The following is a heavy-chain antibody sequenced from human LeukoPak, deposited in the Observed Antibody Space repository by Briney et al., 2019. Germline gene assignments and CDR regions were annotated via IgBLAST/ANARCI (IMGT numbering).Heavy chain of an antibody. CDR1: GYTFTGYY. Sequence: GASVKVSCKASGYTFTGYYMHWVRQAPGQGLGWMGWINPKNGDTNHAQKFQGWVTMTRDTSISTAYMVLSRLTSDDTAVYYCARDWSPGGSKNAFDIWGQGTMVTVPS. CDR2: INPKNGDT. V-gene: IGHV1-2*04. D-gene: IGHD2-15*01. CDR3: ARDWSPGGSKNAFDI. J-gene: IGHJ3*02.